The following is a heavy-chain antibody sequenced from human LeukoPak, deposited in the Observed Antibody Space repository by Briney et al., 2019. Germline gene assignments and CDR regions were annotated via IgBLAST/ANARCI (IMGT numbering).Heavy chain of an antibody. D-gene: IGHD3-10*01. V-gene: IGHV3-30*04. J-gene: IGHJ4*02. CDR2: ISYDGSNK. CDR3: AREGFNRELPMFDY. Sequence: GGSLRLSCAASGFTFSSYAMHWVRQAPGKGLEWVAVISYDGSNKYYADSVKGRFTISRDNSKNTLYLQMNSLRAEDTAVYYCAREGFNRELPMFDYWGQGTLVTVSS. CDR1: GFTFSSYA.